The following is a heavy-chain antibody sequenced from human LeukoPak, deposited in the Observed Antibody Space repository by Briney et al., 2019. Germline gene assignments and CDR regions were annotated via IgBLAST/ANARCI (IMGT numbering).Heavy chain of an antibody. J-gene: IGHJ3*02. V-gene: IGHV6-1*01. CDR1: GDSVSTNSAA. Sequence: SQTLSLTCAISGDSVSTNSAAWNWVRQSPSRGLEWLGRTYYKSEWFNDYAVSVKSRITINPDTSRNQLSLQLNSVTPEDTAVYYCAREGSSTFDIWGQGTMVTVPS. CDR3: AREGSSTFDI. CDR2: TYYKSEWFN.